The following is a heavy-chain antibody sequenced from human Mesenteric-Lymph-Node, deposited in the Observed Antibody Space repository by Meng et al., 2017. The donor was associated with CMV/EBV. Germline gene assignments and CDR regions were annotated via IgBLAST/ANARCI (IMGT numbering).Heavy chain of an antibody. J-gene: IGHJ4*02. CDR2: IYGTGIT. CDR3: AKSRSSTPGIVDD. Sequence: GQLQESGPGLVKPSDTLSLTCIVSGVSVTSGAYHWSWIRQSPGKGLEWIGYIYGTGITIYNPSLKSRVTILLETSKNQFSLKLNSVTTADTAVYYCAKSRSSTPGIVDDWGQGTLVTVSS. CDR1: GVSVTSGAYH. V-gene: IGHV4-61*08. D-gene: IGHD2/OR15-2a*01.